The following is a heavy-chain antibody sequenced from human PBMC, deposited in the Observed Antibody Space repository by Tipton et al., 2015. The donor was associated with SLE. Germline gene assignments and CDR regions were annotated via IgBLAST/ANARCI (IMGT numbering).Heavy chain of an antibody. Sequence: SLRLSCAASGFTFSSYSMNWVRQAPGKGLEWVSSISSSSSYIYYADSVKGRFTISRDNSKNTLYLQMNSLRAEDTAVYYCAKGLHRDGYNSLFDYWGQGTLVTVSS. J-gene: IGHJ4*02. D-gene: IGHD5-24*01. CDR2: ISSSSSYI. V-gene: IGHV3-21*04. CDR3: AKGLHRDGYNSLFDY. CDR1: GFTFSSYS.